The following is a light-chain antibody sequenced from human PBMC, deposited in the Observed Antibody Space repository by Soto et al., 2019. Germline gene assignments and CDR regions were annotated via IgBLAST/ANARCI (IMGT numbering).Light chain of an antibody. CDR1: QGISNW. V-gene: IGKV1-12*01. CDR2: TGS. J-gene: IGKJ4*01. CDR3: QQANSFPLT. Sequence: DIQMTQSPSSVSASVGDRVSITCRASQGISNWLAWYQQKPGRAPKLLIYTGSSLQSGVPSRLSGTGSGTDFTLTISSLQPEDVATYDCQQANSFPLTFDGGTKVEIK.